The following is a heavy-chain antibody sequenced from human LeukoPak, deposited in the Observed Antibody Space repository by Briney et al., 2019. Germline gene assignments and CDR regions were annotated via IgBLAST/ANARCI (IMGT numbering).Heavy chain of an antibody. Sequence: GASVKASCKASGYTFTDYYMNWVRQSPGPRLKWMRWINPNSAGTNYAQKFEGRVTMTRDTSISTAYMELSRLRSDDTAVYYCAREDSGWYVDYWGQGTLVTVSS. D-gene: IGHD6-19*01. CDR3: AREDSGWYVDY. J-gene: IGHJ4*02. V-gene: IGHV1-2*02. CDR2: INPNSAGT. CDR1: GYTFTDYY.